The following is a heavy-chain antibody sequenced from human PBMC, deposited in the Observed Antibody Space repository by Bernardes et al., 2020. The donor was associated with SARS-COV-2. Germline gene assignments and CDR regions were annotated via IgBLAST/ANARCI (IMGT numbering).Heavy chain of an antibody. CDR2: VYYNGNT. Sequence: SETLCRTCDVSGGSVNSGSYFWVWIRQAPGRGLEWIATVYYNGNTYYSPSLKSRATMSVDSSKNRFSLKLNSMTAADTAVYYCASPLTNRDGFHSWSQGTLVTVSS. D-gene: IGHD2-8*01. J-gene: IGHJ5*01. CDR1: GGSVNSGSYF. CDR3: ASPLTNRDGFHS. V-gene: IGHV4-39*02.